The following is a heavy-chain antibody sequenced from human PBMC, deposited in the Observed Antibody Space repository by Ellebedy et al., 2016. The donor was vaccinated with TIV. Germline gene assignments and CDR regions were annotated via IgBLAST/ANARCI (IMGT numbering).Heavy chain of an antibody. Sequence: GESLKISCAASGLTFSSHAMSWVRQAPGKGLEWVAAVIASGGDTYYADSVKGRFTISRDNSKNTLHLQMNSLRAEDTAVYYCAKETVVRQDWFDPWGQGTLVTVSS. CDR2: VIASGGDT. J-gene: IGHJ5*02. V-gene: IGHV3-23*01. CDR3: AKETVVRQDWFDP. CDR1: GLTFSSHA. D-gene: IGHD4-23*01.